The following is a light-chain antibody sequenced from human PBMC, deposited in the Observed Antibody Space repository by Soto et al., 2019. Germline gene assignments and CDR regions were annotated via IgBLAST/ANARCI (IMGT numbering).Light chain of an antibody. CDR1: RSVSSSY. V-gene: IGKV3-20*01. J-gene: IGKJ4*01. CDR3: QQYDNSPLT. Sequence: DIVLTQSPGTLSLSPGERVTLSCRASRSVSSSYLAWYQQKPGQAPRLLIYGASNRATGIPDRFSGGGSGTDFTLTISRLEPEDFAVYYRQQYDNSPLTFGGGTKVDIK. CDR2: GAS.